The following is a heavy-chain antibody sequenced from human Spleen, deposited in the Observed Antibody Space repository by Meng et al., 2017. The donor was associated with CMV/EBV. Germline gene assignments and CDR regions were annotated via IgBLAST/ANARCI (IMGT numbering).Heavy chain of an antibody. CDR3: ARDWGGFDI. V-gene: IGHV3-30*02. CDR1: GFTFSSYD. CDR2: IRYDGNNK. D-gene: IGHD7-27*01. Sequence: GGSLRLSCAVSGFTFSSYDMHWVRQAPGKGLEWVACIRYDGNNKYNADSVKGRFTASRDIYKSTVYLQMNSLRPEDTAVYYCARDWGGFDIWGQGTKVTVSS. J-gene: IGHJ3*02.